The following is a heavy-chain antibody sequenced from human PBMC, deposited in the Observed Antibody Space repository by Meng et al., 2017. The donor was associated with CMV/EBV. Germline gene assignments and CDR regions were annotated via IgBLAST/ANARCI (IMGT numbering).Heavy chain of an antibody. Sequence: SLKIPCAASGFTFDDYAMHWVRQDPGKGLEWVSGISWNSGSIGYADSVKGRFTISRDNAKNTLYLQMDSLRADDSAVYYCARGTNDWSGVDYWGQGSPVTVSS. D-gene: IGHD3-9*01. CDR1: GFTFDDYA. V-gene: IGHV3-9*01. CDR2: ISWNSGSI. J-gene: IGHJ4*02. CDR3: ARGTNDWSGVDY.